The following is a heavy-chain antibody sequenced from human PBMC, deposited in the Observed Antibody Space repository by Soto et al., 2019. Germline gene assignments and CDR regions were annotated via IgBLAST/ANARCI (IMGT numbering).Heavy chain of an antibody. Sequence: QVQLQQWGAGLLKPSETLSLTCAVYGGSFSGYYWSWIRQPPGKGLEWIGEINHSGSTNYNPSLKSRVTISVDTSKNQFSLKLSSVTAADTAVYYCARRGYCTNGVCYDGVGVQFDYWGQGTLVTVSS. D-gene: IGHD2-8*01. CDR2: INHSGST. CDR3: ARRGYCTNGVCYDGVGVQFDY. CDR1: GGSFSGYY. J-gene: IGHJ4*02. V-gene: IGHV4-34*01.